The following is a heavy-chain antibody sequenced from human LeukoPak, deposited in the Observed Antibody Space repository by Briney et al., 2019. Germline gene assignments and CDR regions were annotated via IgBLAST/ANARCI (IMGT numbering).Heavy chain of an antibody. Sequence: QAGGSLRLSCAAYGFTVDSNYMSWGRQAPGKGLEWVSLIYTGGSTYYADSVRGRFTISRDNSKNTLYLQMNSLRPEDTAVYYCARGFGKAAANVFGGYTMDVWGQGTTVTVSS. V-gene: IGHV3-66*02. CDR1: GFTVDSNY. J-gene: IGHJ6*02. CDR2: IYTGGST. CDR3: ARGFGKAAANVFGGYTMDV. D-gene: IGHD6-13*01.